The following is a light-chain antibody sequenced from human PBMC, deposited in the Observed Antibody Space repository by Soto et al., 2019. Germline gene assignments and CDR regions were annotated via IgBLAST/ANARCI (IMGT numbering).Light chain of an antibody. J-gene: IGLJ2*01. CDR2: EVS. V-gene: IGLV2-8*01. CDR1: SSDVGYYNY. Sequence: QSALTQPPSASGSPGQSVTISCTGTSSDVGYYNYVSWYQQHPGKAPKLMIYEVSKRPSGVPDRFSGSKSGNTASLTVSGLQAEDEADYYCSSYAGTNNLVFGGGTKLTVL. CDR3: SSYAGTNNLV.